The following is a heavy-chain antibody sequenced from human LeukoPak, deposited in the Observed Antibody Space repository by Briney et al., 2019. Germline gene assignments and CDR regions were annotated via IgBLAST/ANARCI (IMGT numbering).Heavy chain of an antibody. CDR3: TKVVYSYGAP. CDR1: GFNLRNAL. D-gene: IGHD5-18*01. V-gene: IGHV3-15*01. Sequence: GGSLSHSGSASGFNLRNALKSWVRQAPGKGLEWVGRVKSKTDGGTTDYAAPVKGRFTISRDDSTNTLSLQMNSLKSEDTGVYYCTKVVYSYGAPRGEKPVVTVSS. J-gene: IGHJ5*02. CDR2: VKSKTDGGTT.